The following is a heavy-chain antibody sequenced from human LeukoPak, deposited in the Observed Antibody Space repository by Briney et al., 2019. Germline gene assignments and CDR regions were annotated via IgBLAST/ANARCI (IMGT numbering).Heavy chain of an antibody. V-gene: IGHV4-38-2*02. CDR1: GYSISSGYY. J-gene: IGHJ4*02. Sequence: SETLSLTCTVSGYSISSGYYWGWIRQPPGKGLEWIGSIYHSGSTYYNPSLKSRVTISVDTSKNQFSLKLSSVTAADTAVYYCARQTYYYDSSGYSPTYFDYWGQGTLVTVSS. CDR2: IYHSGST. CDR3: ARQTYYYDSSGYSPTYFDY. D-gene: IGHD3-22*01.